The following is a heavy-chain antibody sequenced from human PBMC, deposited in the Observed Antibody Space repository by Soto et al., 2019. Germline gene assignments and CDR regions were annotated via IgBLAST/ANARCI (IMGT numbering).Heavy chain of an antibody. Sequence: GGSLRLSCAASGFIFSSYGMHWVRQAPGKGLEWVAVIWYDGSNKYYADSVKGRFTISRDNSKNTLYLQMNSLRAEDTAVYYCARGTNYYGSGSGLPHDYWGQGTLVTVSS. CDR2: IWYDGSNK. CDR1: GFIFSSYG. J-gene: IGHJ4*02. D-gene: IGHD3-10*01. V-gene: IGHV3-33*01. CDR3: ARGTNYYGSGSGLPHDY.